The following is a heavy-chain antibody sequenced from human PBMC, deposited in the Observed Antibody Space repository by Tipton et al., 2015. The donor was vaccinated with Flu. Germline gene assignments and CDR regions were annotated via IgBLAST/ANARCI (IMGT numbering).Heavy chain of an antibody. J-gene: IGHJ6*02. Sequence: QLVQSGAEVKKPGESLKISCKGSGYSFSSSWIGWVRQMPGKGLEGMGIIIPGASDTKYSPAFQGQVPTPADRPISTAYLQWSSLKASDTAMYYCASRVALRGLYGMDVWGQGTTVSVSS. CDR1: GYSFSSSW. CDR2: IIPGASDT. D-gene: IGHD3/OR15-3a*01. V-gene: IGHV5-51*01. CDR3: ASRVALRGLYGMDV.